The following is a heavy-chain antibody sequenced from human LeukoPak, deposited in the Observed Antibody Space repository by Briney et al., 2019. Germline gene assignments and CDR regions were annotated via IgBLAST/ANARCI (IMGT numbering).Heavy chain of an antibody. CDR1: GFIFSSYG. CDR2: IWYDGSSK. CDR3: ARGRHDYGDYDY. D-gene: IGHD4-17*01. V-gene: IGHV3-33*01. Sequence: PGGSLRLSCAASGFIFSSYGMHWVRQAPGKGLEWVAVIWYDGSSKYYADSVKGRFTISRDNSKNTLYLQMNSLRAEDTAVYYCARGRHDYGDYDYWGRGTLVTVSS. J-gene: IGHJ4*02.